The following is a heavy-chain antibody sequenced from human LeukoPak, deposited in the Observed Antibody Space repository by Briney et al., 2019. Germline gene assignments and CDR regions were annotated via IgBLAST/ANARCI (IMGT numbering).Heavy chain of an antibody. CDR2: ISGSGDST. CDR1: GFTFSSYA. D-gene: IGHD1-7*01. Sequence: GGSLRLSCAASGFTFSSYAMSWVRQAPGKGLEWVSAISGSGDSTYYADSVKGRFTFSRDNSKNTLYLQMNSLRAEDTAVYYCAKDGNWNYIHDEFYYFNYWGQGTLVTVSS. J-gene: IGHJ4*02. CDR3: AKDGNWNYIHDEFYYFNY. V-gene: IGHV3-23*01.